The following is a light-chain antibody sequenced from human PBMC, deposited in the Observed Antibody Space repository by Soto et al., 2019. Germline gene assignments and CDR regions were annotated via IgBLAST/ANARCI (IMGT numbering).Light chain of an antibody. J-gene: IGLJ2*01. CDR3: ELFMGSGIWV. CDR1: SGSVSTSYY. V-gene: IGLV8-61*01. CDR2: STN. Sequence: QAVVTQEPSFSVSPGGTVTLTCGLSSGSVSTSYYPSWYQQTPGQAPRTLIYSTNIRSSGVPDRFSGSILGNKAALTITGAQADDESDYYCELFMGSGIWVFGGGTKLTVL.